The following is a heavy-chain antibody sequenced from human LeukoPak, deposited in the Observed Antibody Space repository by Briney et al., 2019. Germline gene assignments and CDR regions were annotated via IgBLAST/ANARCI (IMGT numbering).Heavy chain of an antibody. J-gene: IGHJ4*02. Sequence: GGSLRLSCAASGFTFSSYGMHWVRQAPGKGLEWVAVISYDGSNKYYADSVKGRFTISGDNSKNTLYLQMNSLRAEDTAVYYCAKVGPGGSGNYWGQGTLVTVSS. CDR2: ISYDGSNK. V-gene: IGHV3-30*18. CDR3: AKVGPGGSGNY. CDR1: GFTFSSYG. D-gene: IGHD3-16*01.